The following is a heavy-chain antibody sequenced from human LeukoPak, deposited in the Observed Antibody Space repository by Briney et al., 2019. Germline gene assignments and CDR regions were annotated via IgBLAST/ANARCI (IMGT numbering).Heavy chain of an antibody. V-gene: IGHV3-30*18. Sequence: GGSLRLSCAASGFTFSSCGMHWVRQAPGKGLEWVAVISFDGSNEYYADSVRGRFTISKDNSKNTLYLQMNSLRGEDTAVYYCAKDWVVASFYYYYMDVWGKGTTVTISS. CDR1: GFTFSSCG. CDR2: ISFDGSNE. CDR3: AKDWVVASFYYYYMDV. J-gene: IGHJ6*03. D-gene: IGHD2-15*01.